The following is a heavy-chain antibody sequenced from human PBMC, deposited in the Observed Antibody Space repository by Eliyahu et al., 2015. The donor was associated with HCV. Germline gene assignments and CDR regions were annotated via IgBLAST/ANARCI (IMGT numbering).Heavy chain of an antibody. CDR2: IYYSGST. CDR3: ARDRGHSSSWYSGAFDI. V-gene: IGHV4-59*01. Sequence: QVQLQESGPGLVKPSETLSLTCXVSGGXLXXYYWRWXRXXPGKGLEWXGYIYYSGSTNYNPSLKSRVTISVDTSKNQFSLKLSSVTAADTAVYYCARDRGHSSSWYSGAFDIWGQGTMVTVSS. J-gene: IGHJ3*02. D-gene: IGHD6-13*01. CDR1: GGXLXXYY.